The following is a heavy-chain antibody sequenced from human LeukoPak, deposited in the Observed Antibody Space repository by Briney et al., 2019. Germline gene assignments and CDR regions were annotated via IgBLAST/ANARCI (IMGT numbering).Heavy chain of an antibody. CDR1: GYTVTNSG. D-gene: IGHD6-13*01. V-gene: IGHV1-18*01. Sequence: GASVKVSCKASGYTVTNSGIVWVRQAPGHGLEWLAWISPYNGNTNYEQKLQGRVTVTTDTSTTTAYMELRSLTSDDTAVYYCARERYTSSWYYFDLWGQGTLVTVSS. CDR2: ISPYNGNT. J-gene: IGHJ4*02. CDR3: ARERYTSSWYYFDL.